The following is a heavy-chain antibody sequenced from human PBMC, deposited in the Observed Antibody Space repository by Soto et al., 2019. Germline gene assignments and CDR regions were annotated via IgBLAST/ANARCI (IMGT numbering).Heavy chain of an antibody. CDR1: GYTFTSYG. V-gene: IGHV1-18*01. Sequence: ASVKVSCKASGYTFTSYGISWVRQAPGQGLEWMGWISAYNGNTNYAQKLQGRVTMTTDTSTSTAYMELRSLRSDDTAVYYCARDVYDYYDSSGYDHWGQGTLVTVSS. J-gene: IGHJ4*02. D-gene: IGHD3-22*01. CDR3: ARDVYDYYDSSGYDH. CDR2: ISAYNGNT.